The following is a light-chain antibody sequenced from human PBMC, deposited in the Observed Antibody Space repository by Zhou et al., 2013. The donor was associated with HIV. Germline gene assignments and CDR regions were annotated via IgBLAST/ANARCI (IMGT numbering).Light chain of an antibody. CDR2: AAS. V-gene: IGKV1-27*01. CDR3: QNYNSAPPT. CDR1: EGISNY. Sequence: GDRVTITCRASEGISNYLAWYQQKPGKVPKLLINAASSLQSGFPSRFSGSGFGTGFTLTISSLQPEDVATYFCQNYNSAPPTFGGGTKVEIK. J-gene: IGKJ4*01.